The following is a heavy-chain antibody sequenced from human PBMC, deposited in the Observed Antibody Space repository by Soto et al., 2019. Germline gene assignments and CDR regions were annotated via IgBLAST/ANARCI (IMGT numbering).Heavy chain of an antibody. V-gene: IGHV4-59*01. D-gene: IGHD3-16*01. Sequence: PSETLSLTCTVSGGSISSYYWSWIRQPPGKGLEWIGYIYYSGSTNYNPSLKSRVTISVDTSKNQFSLKLSSVTAADTAVYYCARVDDYVWGSYLLDPWGQGTLVTVSS. CDR3: ARVDDYVWGSYLLDP. J-gene: IGHJ5*02. CDR1: GGSISSYY. CDR2: IYYSGST.